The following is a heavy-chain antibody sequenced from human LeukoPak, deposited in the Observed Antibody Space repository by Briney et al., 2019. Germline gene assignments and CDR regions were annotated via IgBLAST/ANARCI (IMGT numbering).Heavy chain of an antibody. CDR1: GDSVSSNSAA. Sequence: SQTLSLTCAISGDSVSSNSAAWNWIRQSPSRGLEWLGRTYYRSKWYNDYAVSVKSRITINPDTSKNQFSLQLNSVTPEDTAVYYCASNSRGYSGYDLYYFDYWGQGTLVTVSS. V-gene: IGHV6-1*01. CDR3: ASNSRGYSGYDLYYFDY. J-gene: IGHJ4*02. CDR2: TYYRSKWYN. D-gene: IGHD5-12*01.